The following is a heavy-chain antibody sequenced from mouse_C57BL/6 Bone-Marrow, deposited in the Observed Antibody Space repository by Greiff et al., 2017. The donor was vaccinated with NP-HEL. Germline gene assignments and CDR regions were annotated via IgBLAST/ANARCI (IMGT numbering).Heavy chain of an antibody. Sequence: QVQLKHPLPFLFSPSHSLSITCTVSVFSLTSYGVSWVRQPPGKGLEWLGVIWGDGSTNYHSALISRLSISKDNSKSQVFLKLNSLQTDDTATYYCAKGEDGSSYVYWYFDVWGTGTTVTVSS. CDR1: VFSLTSYG. J-gene: IGHJ1*03. V-gene: IGHV2-3*01. CDR2: IWGDGST. D-gene: IGHD1-1*01. CDR3: AKGEDGSSYVYWYFDV.